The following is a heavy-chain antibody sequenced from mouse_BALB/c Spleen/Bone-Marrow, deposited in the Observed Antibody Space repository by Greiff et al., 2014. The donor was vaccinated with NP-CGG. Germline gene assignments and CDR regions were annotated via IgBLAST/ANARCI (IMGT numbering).Heavy chain of an antibody. CDR3: ANYYGSSSY. CDR1: GYTFTSSW. Sequence: VQLQQSGSVLVRPGASVKLSCKASGYTFTSSWMHWAKQRPGQGLEWIGEIHPNSGNTNYNEKFKGKATLTVDTSSSTAYVDLSSLTSEDSAVYYFANYYGSSSYWGQGTTLTVSP. D-gene: IGHD1-1*01. CDR2: IHPNSGNT. V-gene: IGHV1S130*01. J-gene: IGHJ2*01.